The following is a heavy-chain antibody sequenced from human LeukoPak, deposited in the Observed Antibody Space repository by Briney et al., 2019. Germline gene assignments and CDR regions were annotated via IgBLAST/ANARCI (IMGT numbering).Heavy chain of an antibody. CDR2: IKQDGTEK. V-gene: IGHV3-7*01. CDR3: AKDWVSGFDY. J-gene: IGHJ4*02. Sequence: GGSLRLSCAASGFTFSTYWMSWVRQAPGKGLEWVANIKQDGTEKYYVDSVKGRFTISRDNAKKSLYLQMNSLRAEDTAVYYCAKDWVSGFDYWGQGTLVTVSS. CDR1: GFTFSTYW. D-gene: IGHD6-13*01.